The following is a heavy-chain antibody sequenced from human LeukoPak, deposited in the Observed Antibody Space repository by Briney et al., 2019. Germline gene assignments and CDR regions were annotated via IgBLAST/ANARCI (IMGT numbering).Heavy chain of an antibody. Sequence: PGRSLRLSCAASGFTFSSYGMHWVRQAPGKGLEWVADMSPDGSDKTYVDSVKGRLTISRDNAKQSLYLQMDSLTAEDTAVYYCVTSWCRQQRDYWGQGTLVTVSS. CDR3: VTSWCRQQRDY. CDR1: GFTFSSYG. V-gene: IGHV3-7*01. D-gene: IGHD2-8*01. CDR2: MSPDGSDK. J-gene: IGHJ4*02.